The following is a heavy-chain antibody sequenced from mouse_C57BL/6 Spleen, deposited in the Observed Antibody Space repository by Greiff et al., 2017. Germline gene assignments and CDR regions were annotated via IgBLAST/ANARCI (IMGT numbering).Heavy chain of an antibody. CDR3: ARPLITTLPYAMDY. CDR2: IYPGSGST. J-gene: IGHJ4*01. D-gene: IGHD1-1*01. V-gene: IGHV1-55*01. Sequence: QVQLQQPGAELVKPGASVKMSCKASGYTFTSYWLTWVKQRPGQGLEWIGDIYPGSGSTNYNEKFKSKATLTVDTSSSTAYMQLSSLTSEDSAVYYCARPLITTLPYAMDYWGQGTSVTVSS. CDR1: GYTFTSYW.